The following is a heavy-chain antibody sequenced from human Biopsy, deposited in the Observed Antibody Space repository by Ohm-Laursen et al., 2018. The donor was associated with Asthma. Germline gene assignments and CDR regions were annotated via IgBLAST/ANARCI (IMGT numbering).Heavy chain of an antibody. J-gene: IGHJ4*02. CDR3: ARGDSSNWSHYYFDY. CDR2: IYSGGTS. Sequence: RLSCSASGFAVSRDYMFWIRQAPGKVLEWVSVIYSGGTSHTADSVRGRFTISRDFSKNTLHLQMHSLRVEDTAVYYCARGDSSNWSHYYFDYWGQGTLVTVSS. V-gene: IGHV3-53*01. D-gene: IGHD3-22*01. CDR1: GFAVSRDY.